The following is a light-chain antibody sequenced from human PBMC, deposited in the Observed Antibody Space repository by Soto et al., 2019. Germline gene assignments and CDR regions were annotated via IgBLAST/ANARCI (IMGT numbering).Light chain of an antibody. V-gene: IGLV2-14*01. Sequence: SVLTQPASVSGAPGQSIAISCTGTSSDVGGYKYVSWYQQHPGKAPKLLIYDVSNRPSGVSDRSSGSKSGNTASLTISGLQSEDEADYYCSSYPSSSSYAFGPGTKVTVL. CDR2: DVS. CDR1: SSDVGGYKY. J-gene: IGLJ1*01. CDR3: SSYPSSSSYA.